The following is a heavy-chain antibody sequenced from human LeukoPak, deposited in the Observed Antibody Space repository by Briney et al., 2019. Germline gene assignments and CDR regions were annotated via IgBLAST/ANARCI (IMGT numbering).Heavy chain of an antibody. V-gene: IGHV4-4*07. CDR3: AREGYDYVWGSHDYFDY. CDR2: IYTSGST. J-gene: IGHJ4*02. Sequence: SETLSLTCTVSGGSISSYYWSWIRQPAGKGLEWIGRIYTSGSTNYNPSLKSRVTMSVDTSKNQFSLKLSSVTAADTAVYYCAREGYDYVWGSHDYFDYWGQGTLVTVSS. CDR1: GGSISSYY. D-gene: IGHD3-16*01.